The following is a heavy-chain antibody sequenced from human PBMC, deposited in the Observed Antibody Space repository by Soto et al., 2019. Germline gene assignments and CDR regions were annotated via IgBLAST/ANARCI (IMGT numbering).Heavy chain of an antibody. V-gene: IGHV3-33*01. D-gene: IGHD3-22*01. CDR2: IWYDGSNK. J-gene: IGHJ4*02. CDR3: ARDRVGSSGYLH. CDR1: GFTFSSYG. Sequence: QVQLVESGGGVVQPGRSLRLSCAASGFTFSSYGMHWVRQAPGKGLEWVAVIWYDGSNKYYADSVKGRFTISRDNSKNTLYLQMNSLRAEDTPVYYCARDRVGSSGYLHWGQGTLVTVSS.